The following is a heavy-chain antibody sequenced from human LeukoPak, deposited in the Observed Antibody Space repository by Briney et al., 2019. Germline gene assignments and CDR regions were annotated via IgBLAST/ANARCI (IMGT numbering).Heavy chain of an antibody. D-gene: IGHD5-18*01. V-gene: IGHV3-23*01. CDR3: ARDGAMARFDY. CDR1: GFTFSSYA. Sequence: PGGSLRLSCAASGFTFSSYAMSWVRQAPGKGLEWVSAISGSGGSTYYADSVKGGFTISRDNSKNTLYLQMDSLRVDDTAVYYCARDGAMARFDYWGQGTLVTVSS. CDR2: ISGSGGST. J-gene: IGHJ4*02.